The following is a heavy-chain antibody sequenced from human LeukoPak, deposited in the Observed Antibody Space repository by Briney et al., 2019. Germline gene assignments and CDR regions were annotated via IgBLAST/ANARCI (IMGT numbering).Heavy chain of an antibody. J-gene: IGHJ4*02. CDR1: GFTVSSNY. CDR3: ARTRLLWFGESTRAYIY. CDR2: IYSGGST. V-gene: IGHV3-66*01. Sequence: PGGSLRLSCAASGFTVSSNYMSWVRQAPGKGLEWVSVIYSGGSTYYADSVKGRFTISRDNSKDTLYLQMNSLRAEDTAVYYCARTRLLWFGESTRAYIYWGQGTLVTVSS. D-gene: IGHD3-10*01.